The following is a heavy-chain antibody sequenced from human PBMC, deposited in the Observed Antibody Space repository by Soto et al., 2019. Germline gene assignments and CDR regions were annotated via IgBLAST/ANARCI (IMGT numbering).Heavy chain of an antibody. Sequence: XGTLSLTCTVSGGSISSYYWSWIRQPAGKGLEWIGRIYTSVSTNYNPSLKSRVTMSVDTSKNQFSLKLSSVTAADTAVYYCARDCSSNSCYDVFDYWGQGTLVTVSS. D-gene: IGHD2-2*01. CDR1: GGSISSYY. CDR2: IYTSVST. CDR3: ARDCSSNSCYDVFDY. V-gene: IGHV4-4*07. J-gene: IGHJ4*02.